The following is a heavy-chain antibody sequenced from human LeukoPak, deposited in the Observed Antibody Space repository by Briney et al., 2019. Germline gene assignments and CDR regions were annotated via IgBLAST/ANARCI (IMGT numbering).Heavy chain of an antibody. Sequence: GGSLRLSCAASGFTFSSYSMNWVRQAPGKGQEWVSSISSSSSYIYYADSVKGRFTISRDNAKNSLYLQMNSLRAEDTAVYYCARGGYSGSGSLFDYWGQGTLVTVSS. CDR1: GFTFSSYS. CDR2: ISSSSSYI. CDR3: ARGGYSGSGSLFDY. J-gene: IGHJ4*02. V-gene: IGHV3-21*01. D-gene: IGHD3-10*01.